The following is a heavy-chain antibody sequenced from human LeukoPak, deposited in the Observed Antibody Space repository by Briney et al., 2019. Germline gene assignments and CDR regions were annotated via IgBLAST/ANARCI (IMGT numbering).Heavy chain of an antibody. V-gene: IGHV4-34*01. Sequence: SETLSLTCAVYGVSFSGYYWSWIRQPPGKGLEWIGEINHSGSTNYNPSLKSRVTISVDTSKNQFSLKLSSVTAADTAVYYCARGGYCTNGVCYHSPNYWGQGTLVTVSS. J-gene: IGHJ4*02. CDR3: ARGGYCTNGVCYHSPNY. CDR2: INHSGST. D-gene: IGHD2-8*01. CDR1: GVSFSGYY.